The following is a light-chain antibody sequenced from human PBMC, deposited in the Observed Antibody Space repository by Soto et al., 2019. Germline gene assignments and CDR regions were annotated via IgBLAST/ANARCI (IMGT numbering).Light chain of an antibody. V-gene: IGLV2-14*01. CDR1: SNDVGGYDY. Sequence: QSALTQPASVSGSPGQSITISCSGTSNDVGGYDYVSWYQQHPGKAPKLVIYEVSNRPSWVSNRFSGSKSGNTASLTISGLQPEDEADYYCNSYTSSSTLVFGEGTKVTVL. J-gene: IGLJ2*01. CDR2: EVS. CDR3: NSYTSSSTLV.